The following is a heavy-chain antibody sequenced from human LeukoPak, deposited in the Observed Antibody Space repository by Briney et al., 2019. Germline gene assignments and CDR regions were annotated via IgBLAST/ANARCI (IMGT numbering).Heavy chain of an antibody. CDR2: IYYSGST. CDR1: GDSISSTIFY. J-gene: IGHJ4*02. V-gene: IGHV4-39*07. D-gene: IGHD6-6*01. Sequence: PSETLSLTCTVSGDSISSTIFYWGWIRQPPGKGLEWIGSIYYSGSTYYNPSLKSRVTMSVDTSKNQFSLKLSSVTAADTAVYYCASERMYSSSTLDYWGQGTLVTVSS. CDR3: ASERMYSSSTLDY.